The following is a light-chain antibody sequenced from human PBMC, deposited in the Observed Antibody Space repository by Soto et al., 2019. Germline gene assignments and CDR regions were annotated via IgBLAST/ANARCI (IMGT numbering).Light chain of an antibody. CDR3: IQGTHWPPYT. CDR2: KVS. CDR1: QSLVDSDGNTY. V-gene: IGKV2-30*01. J-gene: IGKJ2*01. Sequence: DVVMTQSPLSLPVTLGQPASISCRSSQSLVDSDGNTYLNWFQQRPGQSPRRLIYKVSNRDSGVPDRFSGSRSGTDFALKISRVEAEDVRIYYCIQGTHWPPYTFGQGTKLEIK.